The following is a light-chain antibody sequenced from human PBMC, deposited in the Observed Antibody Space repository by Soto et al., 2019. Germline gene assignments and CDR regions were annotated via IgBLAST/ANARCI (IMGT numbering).Light chain of an antibody. CDR3: TSYAGSSTLV. J-gene: IGLJ1*01. V-gene: IGLV2-14*01. CDR1: SSDVGGYKY. Sequence: QSVLTQPASVSGSPGQSVTISCTGTSSDVGGYKYVSWYQQHPGKVPKLMIFEVSNRPSGVSHRFSGSKSANTASLTISGLLAEDEAIYYCTSYAGSSTLVFGTGTKGTVL. CDR2: EVS.